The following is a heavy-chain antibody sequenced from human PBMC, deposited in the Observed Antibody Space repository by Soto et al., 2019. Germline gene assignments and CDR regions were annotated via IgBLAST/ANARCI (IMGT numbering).Heavy chain of an antibody. D-gene: IGHD5-18*01. CDR2: IWHDGSDI. Sequence: QVQLMESGGGVVQPGRSLRLSCGASGFTFSRDVMHWVRQAPGKGLEWVALIWHDGSDIYYEDAVKGRFTISRDNSKNTLYLEMNSLSADDTAVYYCARNLDDTATNYAMDVWGQGNTVIVSS. J-gene: IGHJ6*02. V-gene: IGHV3-33*01. CDR3: ARNLDDTATNYAMDV. CDR1: GFTFSRDV.